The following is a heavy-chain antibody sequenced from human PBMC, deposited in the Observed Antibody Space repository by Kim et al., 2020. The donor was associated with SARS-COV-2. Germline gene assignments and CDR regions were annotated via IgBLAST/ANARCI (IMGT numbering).Heavy chain of an antibody. CDR1: GFTVSSNY. Sequence: GWSLRLSCAASGFTVSSNYMSWVRQAPGKGLEWVSVIYSGGSTYYADSVKGRFTISRDNSKNTLYLQMNSLRAEDTAVYYCASDLRYCSSTSCDRYYYGMDVWGQGTTVTVSS. J-gene: IGHJ6*02. CDR3: ASDLRYCSSTSCDRYYYGMDV. CDR2: IYSGGST. V-gene: IGHV3-66*01. D-gene: IGHD2-2*01.